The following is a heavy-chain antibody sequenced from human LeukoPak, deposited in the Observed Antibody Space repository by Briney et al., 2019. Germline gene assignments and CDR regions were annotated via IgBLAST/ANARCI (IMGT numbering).Heavy chain of an antibody. J-gene: IGHJ4*02. CDR1: GFTFSSYW. D-gene: IGHD6-13*01. CDR2: INSDGSST. V-gene: IGHV3-74*01. CDR3: ARGSPGYSSSYFYY. Sequence: PGGSLRLSCAASGFTFSSYWMHWVRQAPGKGLVWVSRINSDGSSTYYADSVKGRFTISRDNAKNTLYLQMDSLRAEDTAVYYCARGSPGYSSSYFYYWGQGTLVTVSS.